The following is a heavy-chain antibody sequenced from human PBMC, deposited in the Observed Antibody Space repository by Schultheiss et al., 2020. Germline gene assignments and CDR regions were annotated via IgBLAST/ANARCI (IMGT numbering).Heavy chain of an antibody. CDR3: ARVKGGLKPVDY. D-gene: IGHD3-16*01. CDR1: GGSISSSSYY. Sequence: SQTLSLTCTVSGGSISSSSYYWGWIRQPPGKGLEWIGSIYYSGSTYYNPSLKSRVTISVDTSKNQFSLKLSSVTAADTAVYYCARVKGGLKPVDYWGQGTLVTVSS. CDR2: IYYSGST. J-gene: IGHJ4*02. V-gene: IGHV4-39*01.